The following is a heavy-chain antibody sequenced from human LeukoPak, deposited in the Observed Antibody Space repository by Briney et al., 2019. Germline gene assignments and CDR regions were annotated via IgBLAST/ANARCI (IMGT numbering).Heavy chain of an antibody. CDR3: TSSSHSSIRFDY. D-gene: IGHD6-13*01. CDR2: ITDNGGDR. J-gene: IGHJ4*02. Sequence: GGSLRLSCAVSGFTFSRHAMGWVRQAPGKGLEWVAGITDNGGDRNYGDSVKGRFTISRDNSKNTLYLQMNSLRAEDTAVYYCTSSSHSSIRFDYWGQGTLVTVSS. CDR1: GFTFSRHA. V-gene: IGHV3-23*01.